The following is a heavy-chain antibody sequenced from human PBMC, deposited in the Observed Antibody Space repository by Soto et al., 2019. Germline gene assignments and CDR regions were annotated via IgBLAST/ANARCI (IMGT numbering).Heavy chain of an antibody. J-gene: IGHJ5*02. CDR3: ATPKYYDFWSGYYST. V-gene: IGHV4-34*01. CDR2: INHSGST. CDR1: GGSFSGYY. D-gene: IGHD3-3*01. Sequence: QVQLQQWGAGLLKPSETLSLTCAVYGGSFSGYYCCWIRQPPGQGLEWVWEINHSGSTNYNPSLKSRGTLSVETSKNQVPLKLGSVTAADTAVYYCATPKYYDFWSGYYSTWGQGTLVTVSS.